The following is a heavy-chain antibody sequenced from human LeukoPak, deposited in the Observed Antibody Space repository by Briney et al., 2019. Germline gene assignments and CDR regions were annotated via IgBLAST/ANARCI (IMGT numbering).Heavy chain of an antibody. CDR2: FDPEDGET. CDR3: ATDPRPLPTGIEDI. V-gene: IGHV1-24*01. Sequence: ASVKVSCKVSGYTLTELSMHWVRQAPGKGLEWVGGFDPEDGETIYAQKFQGRVTMTEDTSTDTAYMELSSLRSEDTAVYYCATDPRPLPTGIEDIWGQGTMVTVSS. CDR1: GYTLTELS. J-gene: IGHJ3*02. D-gene: IGHD1-26*01.